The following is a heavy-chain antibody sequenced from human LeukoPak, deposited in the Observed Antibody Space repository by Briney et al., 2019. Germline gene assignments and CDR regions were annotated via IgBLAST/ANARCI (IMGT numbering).Heavy chain of an antibody. J-gene: IGHJ4*02. V-gene: IGHV3-30*18. Sequence: GRSLRLSCAASRFTFSSYGMHWVRQAPGKGLEWVAVISYDGSSEYYADSVKGRFTISRDNSKNTLYLHMNSLRAEDTAVYYCAKDIDHCTSHCRAFDYWGQGTLVTVSS. CDR3: AKDIDHCTSHCRAFDY. CDR1: RFTFSSYG. D-gene: IGHD2-2*01. CDR2: ISYDGSSE.